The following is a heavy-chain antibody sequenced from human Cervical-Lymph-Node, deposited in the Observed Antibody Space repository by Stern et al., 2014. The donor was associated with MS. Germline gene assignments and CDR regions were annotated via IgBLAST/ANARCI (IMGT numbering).Heavy chain of an antibody. CDR3: ARTGTVVTSGYYYGMDV. CDR1: GYNFTDYG. J-gene: IGHJ6*02. Sequence: VQLVESGAEVKKPGASVKVSCKTAGYNFTDYGIIWVRQAPGQRLAWMGWINTGNGNRRYSQKIQGRVTITRDTSASTAYMELSSLRSEDTAVYYCARTGTVVTSGYYYGMDVWGQGTTVTVSS. D-gene: IGHD4-23*01. V-gene: IGHV1-3*04. CDR2: INTGNGNR.